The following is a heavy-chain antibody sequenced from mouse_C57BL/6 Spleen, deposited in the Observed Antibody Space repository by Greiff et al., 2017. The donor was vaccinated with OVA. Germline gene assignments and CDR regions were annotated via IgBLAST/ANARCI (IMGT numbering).Heavy chain of an antibody. CDR1: GYTFTNYW. CDR2: IYAGGGYI. D-gene: IGHD1-1*01. Sequence: QVLLQQSGAELVRPGTSVKMSCKASGYTFTNYWIGWVKQRPGHGLEWIGDIYAGGGYINYNEKFKGKATLTADKSSSTAYMQVSSLTSEDSAVYYCAKDYGSGGYFDYWGQGTTLTVSS. V-gene: IGHV1-63*01. CDR3: AKDYGSGGYFDY. J-gene: IGHJ2*01.